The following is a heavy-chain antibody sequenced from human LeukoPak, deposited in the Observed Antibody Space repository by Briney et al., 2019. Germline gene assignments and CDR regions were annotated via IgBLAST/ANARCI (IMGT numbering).Heavy chain of an antibody. Sequence: NPGGSLRLSCAVSGFTFSDYSINWVRQAPGKGLEWVSYISGSSNYIYYADSVKGRFTISRDSAKNSVYLQMSSLRADDTAVYYCARRGITISGVLVYHYSGLDVWGQGTTVTVSS. CDR2: ISGSSNYI. CDR1: GFTFSDYS. J-gene: IGHJ6*02. V-gene: IGHV3-21*01. CDR3: ARRGITISGVLVYHYSGLDV. D-gene: IGHD3-3*01.